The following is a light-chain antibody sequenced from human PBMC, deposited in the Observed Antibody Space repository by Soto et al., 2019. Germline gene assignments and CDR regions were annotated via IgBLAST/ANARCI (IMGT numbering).Light chain of an antibody. V-gene: IGLV2-14*01. Sequence: QSALTQPASVSGSPGQSITISCTGTSSDVGGYNYVSWYQQHPGKAPKLMIYDVSNRPSGVSNRFSGSKSRNTASLTISGLQAEDEADYYCSSHTSSSTLGVLGTGTKLTV. CDR3: SSHTSSSTLGV. J-gene: IGLJ1*01. CDR1: SSDVGGYNY. CDR2: DVS.